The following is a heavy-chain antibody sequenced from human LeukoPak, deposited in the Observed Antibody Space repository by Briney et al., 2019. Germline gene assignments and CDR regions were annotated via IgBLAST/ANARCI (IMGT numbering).Heavy chain of an antibody. J-gene: IGHJ4*02. D-gene: IGHD3-10*01. Sequence: ASVKVSCKASGYTFLHYDFNWVRQAPGQGLEWVGWISPYNGNTKYTQSLQGRFTMTTDASTTTACLEMTGLTSDDTAVYYCAREINGAFDYWGQGTVVTVSS. CDR2: ISPYNGNT. CDR1: GYTFLHYD. CDR3: AREINGAFDY. V-gene: IGHV1-18*01.